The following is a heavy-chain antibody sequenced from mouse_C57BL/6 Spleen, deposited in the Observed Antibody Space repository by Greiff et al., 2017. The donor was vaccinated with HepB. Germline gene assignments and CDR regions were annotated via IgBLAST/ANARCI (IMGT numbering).Heavy chain of an antibody. CDR2: IYPGGGYT. D-gene: IGHD1-1*01. Sequence: QVQLQQSGAELVRPGTSVKMSCKASGYTFTNYWIGWAKQRPGHGLEWIGDIYPGGGYTNYNEKFKGKATLTADKSSSTAYMQFSSLTSEDSAIYYCERGSVVAPYYFDYWGQGTTLTVSS. CDR1: GYTFTNYW. CDR3: ERGSVVAPYYFDY. V-gene: IGHV1-63*01. J-gene: IGHJ2*01.